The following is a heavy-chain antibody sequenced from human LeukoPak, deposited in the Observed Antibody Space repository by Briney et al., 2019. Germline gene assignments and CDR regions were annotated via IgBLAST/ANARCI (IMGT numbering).Heavy chain of an antibody. CDR2: ICGSGGST. CDR3: AKDLYSSSWSYFDY. CDR1: GFTFSSYA. Sequence: GGSLRLSCAASGFTFSSYAMSWVRQAPGKGLGWVSAICGSGGSTYYADSVQGRFTISRDNSKNTLYLQMNSLRAEDTAVYYCAKDLYSSSWSYFDYWGQGTLVTVSS. J-gene: IGHJ4*02. V-gene: IGHV3-23*01. D-gene: IGHD6-13*01.